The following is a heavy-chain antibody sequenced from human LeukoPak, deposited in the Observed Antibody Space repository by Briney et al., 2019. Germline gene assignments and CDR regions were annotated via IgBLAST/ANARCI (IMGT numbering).Heavy chain of an antibody. CDR1: GFTFDDYA. J-gene: IGHJ5*02. CDR3: AKDPYCSGGSCSPGTWFDP. D-gene: IGHD2-15*01. V-gene: IGHV3-30*18. CDR2: ISYDGSNK. Sequence: PGRSLRLSCAASGFTFDDYAMHWVRQAPGKGLEWVSVISYDGSNKYYADSVKGRFTISRDNSKNTLYLQMNSLRAEDTAVYYCAKDPYCSGGSCSPGTWFDPWGQGTLVTVSS.